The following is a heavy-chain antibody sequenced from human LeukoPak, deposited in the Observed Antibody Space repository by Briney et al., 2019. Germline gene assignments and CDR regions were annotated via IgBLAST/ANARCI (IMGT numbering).Heavy chain of an antibody. Sequence: PSETLSLTCTVSGGSISSYYWSWIRQPPGKGLEWIGYIYYSVSTNYNPSLKRRVTISVDTSKNQCSLKLSSVTAADTAVYYCARENSGSYFDYWGQGTLVTVSS. D-gene: IGHD1-26*01. CDR1: GGSISSYY. CDR3: ARENSGSYFDY. CDR2: IYYSVST. V-gene: IGHV4-59*01. J-gene: IGHJ4*02.